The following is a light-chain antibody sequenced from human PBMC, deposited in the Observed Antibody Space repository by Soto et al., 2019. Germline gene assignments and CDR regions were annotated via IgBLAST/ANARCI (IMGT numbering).Light chain of an antibody. Sequence: DIQMTQSPSTLSASVGDRVTITCRASQSLNNGLAWYQQKPGKAPNLLIYDASTLERGVPSRFSGTGSGTEFTLTISSLQPDDFATYYCQQYYTYSTFGQGTKVDIK. CDR2: DAS. J-gene: IGKJ1*01. CDR3: QQYYTYST. V-gene: IGKV1-5*01. CDR1: QSLNNG.